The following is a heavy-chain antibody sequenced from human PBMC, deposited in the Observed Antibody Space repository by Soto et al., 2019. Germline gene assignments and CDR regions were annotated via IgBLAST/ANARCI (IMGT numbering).Heavy chain of an antibody. V-gene: IGHV1-2*04. J-gene: IGHJ6*02. CDR1: GYTFTGYY. D-gene: IGHD2-2*01. Sequence: QVQLVQSGAEVKKPGASVEVSCKASGYTFTGYYMHWVRQAPGQGLEWMGWINPNSGGTNYAQKFQGWVTMTRDTSISTAYMGLSRLRSDDTAVYYCARAPSCSSTSCYLWRNYYYYGMDVWGQGTTVTVSS. CDR3: ARAPSCSSTSCYLWRNYYYYGMDV. CDR2: INPNSGGT.